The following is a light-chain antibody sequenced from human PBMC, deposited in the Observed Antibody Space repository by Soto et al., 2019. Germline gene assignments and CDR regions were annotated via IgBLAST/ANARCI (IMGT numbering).Light chain of an antibody. V-gene: IGKV3-11*01. CDR2: DAS. J-gene: IGKJ4*01. CDR3: QHRSNWLT. CDR1: QSVSSY. Sequence: EIVLTQSPATLSLSPGERATLSCRASQSVSSYLAWYQQKPGQAPRLLIYDASNRATGIPAWFSGSGSGTFFPLTISRLDPEEFAVYYCQHRSNWLTFGGGTKVEIK.